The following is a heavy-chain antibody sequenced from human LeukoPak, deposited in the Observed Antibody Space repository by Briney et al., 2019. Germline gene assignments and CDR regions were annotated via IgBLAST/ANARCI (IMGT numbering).Heavy chain of an antibody. V-gene: IGHV4-39*01. CDR1: GGSISSSSDY. J-gene: IGHJ6*03. D-gene: IGHD3-3*01. CDR3: ARQYYDFWSGYYTPRDYYYYMDV. CDR2: IYYSRST. Sequence: SETLSLTCTVSGGSISSSSDYWGWIRQPPGKGLEWIGSIYYSRSTYYNPSLKSRVTISVDTSKNQFSLKLSSVTAADTAVYYCARQYYDFWSGYYTPRDYYYYMDVWGKGTTVTVSS.